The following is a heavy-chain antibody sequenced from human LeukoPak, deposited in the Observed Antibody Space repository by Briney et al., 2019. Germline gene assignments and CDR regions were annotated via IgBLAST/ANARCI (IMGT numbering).Heavy chain of an antibody. CDR1: GFTFSDYS. CDR3: AKDYALLYSGSYYGMDV. J-gene: IGHJ6*02. D-gene: IGHD1-26*01. Sequence: PGRSLRLSCAASGFTFSDYSMHWVRQAPGKGLEWVAVISYDGSNKYYADSVKGRFTISRDNSKNTLYLQMNSLRAEDTAVYYCAKDYALLYSGSYYGMDVWGQGTTVTVSS. CDR2: ISYDGSNK. V-gene: IGHV3-30*04.